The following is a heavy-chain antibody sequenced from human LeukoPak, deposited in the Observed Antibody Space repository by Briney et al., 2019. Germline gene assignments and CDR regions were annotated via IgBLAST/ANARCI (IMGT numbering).Heavy chain of an antibody. Sequence: ASVKVSCKASGYTFTGYYMHWVRQAPGQGLEWMGWINPNSGGTNYAQKFQGRVTTTRDTSISTAYMELSRLRSDDTAVYYCAREPPRYRGPFDYWGQGTLVTVSS. CDR2: INPNSGGT. CDR3: AREPPRYRGPFDY. V-gene: IGHV1-2*02. CDR1: GYTFTGYY. J-gene: IGHJ4*02. D-gene: IGHD1-26*01.